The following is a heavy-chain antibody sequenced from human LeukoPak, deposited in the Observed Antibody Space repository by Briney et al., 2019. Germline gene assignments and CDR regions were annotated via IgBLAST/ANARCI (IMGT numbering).Heavy chain of an antibody. CDR3: ARVRKVRGVIITTNYYYYYMDV. D-gene: IGHD3-10*01. CDR1: GGTFSSYA. V-gene: IGHV1-69*13. J-gene: IGHJ6*03. Sequence: WASVKVSCKASGGTFSSYAISWVRQAPGQGLEWMGGIIPIFGTANYAQKFQGRVTITADESTSTAYMELSSLRSEDTAVYYCARVRKVRGVIITTNYYYYYMDVWGKGTTVTISS. CDR2: IIPIFGTA.